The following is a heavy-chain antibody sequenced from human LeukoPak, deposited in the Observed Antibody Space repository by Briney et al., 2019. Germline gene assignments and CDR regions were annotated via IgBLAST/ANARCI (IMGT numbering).Heavy chain of an antibody. V-gene: IGHV3-23*01. Sequence: GGSLRLSCAASGFTFSSYAMSWVRQAPGKGLEWVSLISGSAVSTYYADSVKGRFTISRDNSRNTLYLQMNTLRAEDTAVYYCAKAIAAPVWYFDLWGRGTLVTVSS. J-gene: IGHJ2*01. CDR1: GFTFSSYA. CDR2: ISGSAVST. D-gene: IGHD6-13*01. CDR3: AKAIAAPVWYFDL.